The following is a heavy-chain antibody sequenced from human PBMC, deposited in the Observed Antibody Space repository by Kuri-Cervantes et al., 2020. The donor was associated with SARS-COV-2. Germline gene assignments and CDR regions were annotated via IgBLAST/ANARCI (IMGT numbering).Heavy chain of an antibody. CDR2: ISYDGSNK. J-gene: IGHJ2*01. D-gene: IGHD3-3*01. CDR1: GFTFSSYA. Sequence: GESLKISCAASGFTFSSYAMHWVRQAPGKGQEWVAVISYDGSNKYYADSVKGRFTISRDNSKNTLYLQMNSLRAEDTAVYYCARGNDFWSGRDWYFDLWGRGTLVTVSS. V-gene: IGHV3-30-3*01. CDR3: ARGNDFWSGRDWYFDL.